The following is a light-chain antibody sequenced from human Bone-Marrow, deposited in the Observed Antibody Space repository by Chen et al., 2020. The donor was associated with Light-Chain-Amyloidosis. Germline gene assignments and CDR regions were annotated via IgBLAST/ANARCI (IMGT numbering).Light chain of an antibody. CDR3: QVWDSLSDQVV. V-gene: IGLV3-21*02. Sequence: SYVLTQAPSVSVAPGQMARITCGGDDIETESVHWYQQKPGQAPVLVVEDDSDRPSGIPERFSGSNSGNTATLTISRVEAGDEADYYCQVWDSLSDQVVFGGGTKLTVL. J-gene: IGLJ2*01. CDR1: DIETES. CDR2: DDS.